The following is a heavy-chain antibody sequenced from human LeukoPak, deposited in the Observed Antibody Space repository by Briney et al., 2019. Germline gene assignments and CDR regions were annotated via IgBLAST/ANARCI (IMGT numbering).Heavy chain of an antibody. J-gene: IGHJ6*03. CDR2: IYSGGST. Sequence: GGSLRLSCAASGFTVSSNYMSWVRQAPGKGLEWVSVIYSGGSTYYADSVKGRFTISRDNSKNTLYLQMNSLRAEDTAVYYCARPRTKDYYYYMDVWGKGTTVTVSS. V-gene: IGHV3-66*04. D-gene: IGHD1-7*01. CDR1: GFTVSSNY. CDR3: ARPRTKDYYYYMDV.